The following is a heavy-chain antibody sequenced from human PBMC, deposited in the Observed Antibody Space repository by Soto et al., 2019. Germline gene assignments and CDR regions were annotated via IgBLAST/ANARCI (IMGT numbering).Heavy chain of an antibody. J-gene: IGHJ4*02. CDR2: INPNSGGT. CDR3: AQKSSGQTRFDY. D-gene: IGHD6-19*01. CDR1: GYTFTGYY. Sequence: QVQLVQSGAEVKKPGASVKVSCKASGYTFTGYYMHWVRQAPGQGLEWMGWINPNSGGTNYAQKFQGRVTITADESTSTAYMELSSLSSEDTAVYYCAQKSSGQTRFDYWGQGTLVTVSS. V-gene: IGHV1-2*02.